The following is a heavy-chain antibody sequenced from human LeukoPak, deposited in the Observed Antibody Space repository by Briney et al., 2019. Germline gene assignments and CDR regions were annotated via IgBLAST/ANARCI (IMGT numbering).Heavy chain of an antibody. Sequence: GGSLRLSCAAPGFTFSSYGMHWVRQAPGKGLEWVAVISYDGSNKYYADSVKGRFTISRDNSKNTLYLQMNSLRAEDTAVYYCAKGGGDYGYYFDYWGQGTLVTVSS. V-gene: IGHV3-30*18. D-gene: IGHD4-17*01. CDR2: ISYDGSNK. J-gene: IGHJ4*02. CDR3: AKGGGDYGYYFDY. CDR1: GFTFSSYG.